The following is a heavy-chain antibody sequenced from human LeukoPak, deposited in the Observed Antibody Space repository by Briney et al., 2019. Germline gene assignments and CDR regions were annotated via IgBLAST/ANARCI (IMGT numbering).Heavy chain of an antibody. CDR3: ARAGGSYPYYYYYYMDV. Sequence: ASVKVSCKASGYTFTSYYMHWVRQAPGQGLEWMGIITPSGGSTSYAQKFQGRVTMTRDMSTSTVYMELSSLRSEDTAVYYCARAGGSYPYYYYYYMDVWGKGTTVTVSS. V-gene: IGHV1-46*01. CDR1: GYTFTSYY. D-gene: IGHD1-26*01. J-gene: IGHJ6*03. CDR2: ITPSGGST.